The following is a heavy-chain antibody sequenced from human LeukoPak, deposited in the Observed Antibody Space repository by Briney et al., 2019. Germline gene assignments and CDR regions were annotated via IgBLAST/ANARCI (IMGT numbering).Heavy chain of an antibody. D-gene: IGHD3-16*01. CDR3: ARGASPKDAVFFDY. V-gene: IGHV4-61*02. CDR1: GVSITSGSYY. J-gene: IGHJ4*02. CDR2: VHSSGDI. Sequence: SETLSLTCSVSGVSITSGSYYWGWIRQSAGKGLEWIGRVHSSGDIYHNAAFRSRAAVSGDASKNQFSLQLNSGTAADTAVYYCARGASPKDAVFFDYWGQGALITVSS.